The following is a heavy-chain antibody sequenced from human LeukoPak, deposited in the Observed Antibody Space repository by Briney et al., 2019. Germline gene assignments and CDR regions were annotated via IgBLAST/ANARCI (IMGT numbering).Heavy chain of an antibody. CDR3: TDRYCRSTSCYGEYFQR. CDR2: IKSKTDGGTT. D-gene: IGHD2-2*01. J-gene: IGHJ1*01. CDR1: VFTFSNAW. V-gene: IGHV3-15*01. Sequence: GGSLRLSCAASVFTFSNAWMSWVRQAPGKGLEWVGRIKSKTDGGTTDYAAPVKGRFTISRDDSKNTLYLQMNSLKTEDTAVYYCTDRYCRSTSCYGEYFQRWGQGTLVTVSS.